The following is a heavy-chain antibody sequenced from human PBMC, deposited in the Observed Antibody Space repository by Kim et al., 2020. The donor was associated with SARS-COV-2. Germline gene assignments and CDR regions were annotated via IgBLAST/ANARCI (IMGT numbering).Heavy chain of an antibody. V-gene: IGHV4-39*01. Sequence: SETLSLTCTVSGGSISSSSYYWGWIRQPPGKGLEWIGSIYYSGSTYYNPPLKSRVTISVDTSKNQFSLKLSSVTAADTAVYYCARWGRWYSSSSWVRGLDPWGQGTLVTVSS. CDR2: IYYSGST. CDR1: GGSISSSSYY. D-gene: IGHD6-6*01. CDR3: ARWGRWYSSSSWVRGLDP. J-gene: IGHJ5*02.